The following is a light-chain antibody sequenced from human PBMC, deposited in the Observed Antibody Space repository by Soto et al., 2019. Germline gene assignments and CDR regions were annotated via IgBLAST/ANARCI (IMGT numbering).Light chain of an antibody. CDR3: QQRHMWPIT. Sequence: EVVMTQSPATLSVSPGERATLSCRASQSVSNNLVWYQQKPGQAPRLLIYAVATRATGVPARFSGSGSGTEFTLTINSLQSEDFAVYYCQQRHMWPITFGQGTRLEIK. CDR2: AVA. CDR1: QSVSNN. V-gene: IGKV3-15*01. J-gene: IGKJ5*01.